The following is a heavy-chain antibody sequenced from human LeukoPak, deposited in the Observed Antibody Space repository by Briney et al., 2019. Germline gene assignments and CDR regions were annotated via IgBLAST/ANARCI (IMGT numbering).Heavy chain of an antibody. CDR3: ARLWYYDSSGYPDY. CDR1: GGSISSYY. J-gene: IGHJ4*02. D-gene: IGHD3-22*01. V-gene: IGHV4-59*08. Sequence: SETLSLTCTVSGGSISSYYWSWIRQPPGKGLECIGYIYYSGSTNYNPSLKSRVTISVDTSKNQFSLKLSSVTAADTAVYYCARLWYYDSSGYPDYWGQGTLVTVSS. CDR2: IYYSGST.